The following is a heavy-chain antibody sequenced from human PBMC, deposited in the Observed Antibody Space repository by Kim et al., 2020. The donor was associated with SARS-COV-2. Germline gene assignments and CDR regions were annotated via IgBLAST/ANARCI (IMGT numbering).Heavy chain of an antibody. CDR1: GGTFSSYT. CDR3: AQRHSSSGEYFQH. V-gene: IGHV1-69*02. D-gene: IGHD6-13*01. Sequence: SVKVSCKASGGTFSSYTISWVRQAPGQGLEWMGRIIPILGIANYAQKFQGRVTITADKSTSTAYMELSSLRSEDTAVYYCAQRHSSSGEYFQHWGQGTLVTVSS. J-gene: IGHJ1*01. CDR2: IIPILGIA.